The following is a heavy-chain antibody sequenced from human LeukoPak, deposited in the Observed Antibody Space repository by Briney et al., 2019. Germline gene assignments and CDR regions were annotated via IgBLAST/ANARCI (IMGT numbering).Heavy chain of an antibody. CDR1: GYTFTGYY. Sequence: ASVKVSCKASGYTFTGYYMHWVRQAPGQGLEWMGWINPNSGGTNYAQKFQGRVTMTRDTSISTAYMELRSLRSEDTAVYYCAREIGPIQLHLWGSAFDYWGQGTLVTVSS. CDR2: INPNSGGT. V-gene: IGHV1-2*02. D-gene: IGHD5-18*01. J-gene: IGHJ4*02. CDR3: AREIGPIQLHLWGSAFDY.